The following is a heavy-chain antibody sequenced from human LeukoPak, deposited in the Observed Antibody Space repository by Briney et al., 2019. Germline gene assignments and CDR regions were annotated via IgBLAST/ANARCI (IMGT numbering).Heavy chain of an antibody. D-gene: IGHD2-2*01. CDR2: IYYSGST. V-gene: IGHV4-39*01. CDR3: ARHPYQLLWLSWFDP. J-gene: IGHJ5*02. Sequence: SETPSLTCTVSGGSSSSSRYCWGWIRQPPGKGLEWIGSIYYSGSTYYNPSLKSRVTISVDTSKNQFSLKLSSVTAADTAVYYCARHPYQLLWLSWFDPWGQGTLVTVSS. CDR1: GGSSSSSRYC.